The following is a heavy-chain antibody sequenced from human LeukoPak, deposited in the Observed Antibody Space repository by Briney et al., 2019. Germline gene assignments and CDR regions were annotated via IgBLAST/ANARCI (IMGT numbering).Heavy chain of an antibody. D-gene: IGHD5-18*01. Sequence: PSETLFLTCTVSGGSIRGYYWSWIRQPPGKGLEWIGYIYYSGSTNYSPSLKSRVTISVDTSKNQFSLRLSSVTAADTAVYYCARGLSDSGYSSTYYYYMDVWGKGTTVTVSS. V-gene: IGHV4-59*01. J-gene: IGHJ6*03. CDR1: GGSIRGYY. CDR2: IYYSGST. CDR3: ARGLSDSGYSSTYYYYMDV.